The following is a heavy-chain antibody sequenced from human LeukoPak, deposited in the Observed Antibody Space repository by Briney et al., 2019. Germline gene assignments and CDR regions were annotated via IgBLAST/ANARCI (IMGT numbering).Heavy chain of an antibody. CDR2: IYTSGST. D-gene: IGHD2-15*01. J-gene: IGHJ5*02. CDR3: ARGYGYCSGGSCPWWFDP. Sequence: PSETLSLTCTVSGGSISSYYWSWIRQPAGKGLEWIGGIYTSGSTNYNPSLKSRVTMSVDTSKNQFSLKLSSVTAADTAVYYCARGYGYCSGGSCPWWFDPWGQGTLVTVSS. CDR1: GGSISSYY. V-gene: IGHV4-4*07.